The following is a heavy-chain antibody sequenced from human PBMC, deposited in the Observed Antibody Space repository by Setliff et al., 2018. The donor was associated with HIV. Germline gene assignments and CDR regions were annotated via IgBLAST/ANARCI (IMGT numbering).Heavy chain of an antibody. J-gene: IGHJ3*02. V-gene: IGHV4-38-2*01. D-gene: IGHD2-21*01. CDR1: DYSVLNDNY. CDR3: AKRASYSFQI. Sequence: KTSETLSLTCAVSDYSVLNDNYWGWIRQSPGKGLEWIGSVHHDGSTYYNPSLESRVTTTIGTSKNQLSLTLTSVTAADTAIYYCAKRASYSFQIWGRGTMVTVSS. CDR2: VHHDGST.